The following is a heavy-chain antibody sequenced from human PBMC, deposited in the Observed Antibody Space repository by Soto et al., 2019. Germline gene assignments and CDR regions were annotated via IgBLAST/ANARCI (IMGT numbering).Heavy chain of an antibody. CDR3: ARHSRFGSGWYYFDY. D-gene: IGHD6-19*01. CDR1: GGSISSRNYF. CDR2: IYYTGST. Sequence: QLQLQESGPGLVKPSETLSLTCTVSGGSISSRNYFWAWIRQPPGKGLEWIGSIYYTGSTYYNPSLKSRVTISTDTSKNQFSLKLSSVTAADTAVYFCARHSRFGSGWYYFDYWGQGTLVTVSS. J-gene: IGHJ4*02. V-gene: IGHV4-39*01.